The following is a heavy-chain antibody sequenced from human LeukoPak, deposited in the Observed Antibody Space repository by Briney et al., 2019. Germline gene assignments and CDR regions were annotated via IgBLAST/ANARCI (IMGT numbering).Heavy chain of an antibody. J-gene: IGHJ4*02. Sequence: SETLSLTCTVSGGSISGYYWSWIRQPPGKGLEWIGYIYTNENTNYDPSVKSRVAMSVDTSKHQFSLRLSSVTAADTAVYYCARQAYHSGSGSWTGFDYWGQGTLVTVSS. V-gene: IGHV4-4*09. CDR2: IYTNENT. CDR3: ARQAYHSGSGSWTGFDY. CDR1: GGSISGYY. D-gene: IGHD3-10*01.